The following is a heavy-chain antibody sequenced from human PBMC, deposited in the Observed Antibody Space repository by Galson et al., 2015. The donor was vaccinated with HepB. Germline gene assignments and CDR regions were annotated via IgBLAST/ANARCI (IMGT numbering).Heavy chain of an antibody. CDR3: ANDLPGMVRGVIATC. J-gene: IGHJ4*02. CDR1: RFTFSNYG. Sequence: SLRLSCAASRFTFSNYGMSWVRQAPGKELEWVSAISGHGTSTYYADSVKGRFTISRDNSKNTLYLQMNSLRAEDTAVYYCANDLPGMVRGVIATCWGQGTLVTVSS. CDR2: ISGHGTST. V-gene: IGHV3-23*01. D-gene: IGHD3-10*01.